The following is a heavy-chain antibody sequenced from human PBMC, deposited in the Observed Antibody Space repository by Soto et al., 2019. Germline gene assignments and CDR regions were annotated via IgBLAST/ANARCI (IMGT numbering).Heavy chain of an antibody. J-gene: IGHJ3*01. Sequence: EVQLLESGGGLVQPGGSLRLTCAASGFSLSTYAMNWVRQAPGKGLEWVSTISGSGGSTYYTDPVKGRFTVSRDNFKNTVYLEMNSLRAEDTAIYYGAKDRSGWGNGFDVWGQGTMVTVSS. V-gene: IGHV3-23*01. CDR3: AKDRSGWGNGFDV. D-gene: IGHD6-19*01. CDR2: ISGSGGST. CDR1: GFSLSTYA.